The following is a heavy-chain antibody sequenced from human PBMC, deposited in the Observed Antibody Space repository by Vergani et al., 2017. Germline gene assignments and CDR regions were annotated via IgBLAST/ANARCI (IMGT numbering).Heavy chain of an antibody. V-gene: IGHV4-59*01. J-gene: IGHJ4*01. D-gene: IGHD4-17*01. CDR1: GGPISSYY. Sequence: QVQLQESGPGLVKPSETLSPTFTVPGGPISSYYWSWIRQPPGKGLEWIGYIYYSGSTNYNPSLKSGVTISVDTSKNQFSLKRSSVTAADTDVYYCVRPDNYGDYVPFDCWGQGTLVTVSS. CDR3: VRPDNYGDYVPFDC. CDR2: IYYSGST.